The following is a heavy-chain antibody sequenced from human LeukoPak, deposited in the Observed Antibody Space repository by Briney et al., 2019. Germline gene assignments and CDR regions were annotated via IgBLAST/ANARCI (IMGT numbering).Heavy chain of an antibody. Sequence: SETLSLTCAVNAGSFTGYYWSWIRQPPGKGLEWIGEVDHTGSISDNPSLRSRVTISVDTFKNQFSLNLRSVTAADRAIYYCARGGYGPGSHYRYWGQGTLVTVSS. D-gene: IGHD3-10*01. CDR3: ARGGYGPGSHYRY. J-gene: IGHJ4*02. CDR2: VDHTGSI. V-gene: IGHV4-34*01. CDR1: AGSFTGYY.